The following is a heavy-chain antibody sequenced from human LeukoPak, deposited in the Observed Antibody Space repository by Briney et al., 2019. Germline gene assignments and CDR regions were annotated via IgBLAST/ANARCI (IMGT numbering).Heavy chain of an antibody. Sequence: GESLQISCEGSGYIFTSYWIGGVREMPGKGVEWMGIIYPGDSDTRDSPSFQGQVTISADKSISTAYLQWSSLKASDTAMYYCARYSNYYFDYWGQGTLVTVSS. CDR3: ARYSNYYFDY. V-gene: IGHV5-51*01. J-gene: IGHJ4*02. CDR2: IYPGDSDT. CDR1: GYIFTSYW. D-gene: IGHD4-11*01.